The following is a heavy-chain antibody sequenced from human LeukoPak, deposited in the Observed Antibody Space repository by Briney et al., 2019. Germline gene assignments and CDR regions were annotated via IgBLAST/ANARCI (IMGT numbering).Heavy chain of an antibody. D-gene: IGHD2-2*01. Sequence: GGSLRLSCAASGFTFSSYSMNWVRQAPGKGLEWVSYISSSSSTIYYADSVKGRFTISRDNAKNSLYLQMNSLRAEDMALYYCAKEGVYCSSTSCPYGRDYAFDIWGQGTMVTVSS. CDR1: GFTFSSYS. CDR2: ISSSSSTI. J-gene: IGHJ3*02. CDR3: AKEGVYCSSTSCPYGRDYAFDI. V-gene: IGHV3-48*04.